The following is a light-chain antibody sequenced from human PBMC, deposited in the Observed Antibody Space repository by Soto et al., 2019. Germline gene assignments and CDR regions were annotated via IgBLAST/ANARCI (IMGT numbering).Light chain of an antibody. J-gene: IGKJ2*01. Sequence: DIQMTQSPSTLSASLGDRVTITCRASRTISDWLAWYQLRPGKAPKLLIYRASRLESGVPSRISGSGSGTEFTLTISGLQPDDFASYYCQQYNTFSFTFGQGTKVDIK. CDR1: RTISDW. V-gene: IGKV1-5*03. CDR3: QQYNTFSFT. CDR2: RAS.